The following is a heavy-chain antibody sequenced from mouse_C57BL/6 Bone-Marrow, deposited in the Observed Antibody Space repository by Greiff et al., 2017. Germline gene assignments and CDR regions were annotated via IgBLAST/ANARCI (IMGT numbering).Heavy chain of an antibody. D-gene: IGHD6-1*01. CDR1: GFTFSNYW. J-gene: IGHJ4*01. CDR2: IRLKSDNYAS. V-gene: IGHV6-3*01. Sequence: EVKLEESGGGLVQPGGSMKLSCVASGFTFSNYWMNWVRQSPEKGLEWVAQIRLKSDNYASHYEVSVKGRFTISSDDTKRSVYLQMNNLRTEETCMDYCTCHFNRYYAMDYWGRGTSVTVTA. CDR3: TCHFNRYYAMDY.